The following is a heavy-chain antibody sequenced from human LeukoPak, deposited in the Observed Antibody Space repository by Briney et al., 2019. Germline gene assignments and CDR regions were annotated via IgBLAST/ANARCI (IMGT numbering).Heavy chain of an antibody. Sequence: PGGSLRLSCAASGFTFSSYGMHWVRQAPGKGLEWVAVIWYDGSNKYYADSVKGRFTISRDNSKNTLYLQTNSLRAEDTAVYYCAKRPSDYGDYVTYFDYWGQGTMVTVSS. D-gene: IGHD4-17*01. CDR2: IWYDGSNK. CDR3: AKRPSDYGDYVTYFDY. V-gene: IGHV3-33*06. J-gene: IGHJ4*03. CDR1: GFTFSSYG.